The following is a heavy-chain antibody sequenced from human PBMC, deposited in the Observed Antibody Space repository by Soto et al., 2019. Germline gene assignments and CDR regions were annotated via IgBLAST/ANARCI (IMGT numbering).Heavy chain of an antibody. V-gene: IGHV1-18*01. CDR1: GYSFTSYG. J-gene: IGHJ2*01. CDR3: ARGYGSKPRSYLDL. Sequence: ASVKVSCKASGYSFTSYGISWVRQAPGQGLEWMGWIIAYNGDTNYAQKFQGRVTLTTDTSTSTAYMELRSLRSDDTALYYCARGYGSKPRSYLDLWGRGTLVTVSS. D-gene: IGHD4-17*01. CDR2: IIAYNGDT.